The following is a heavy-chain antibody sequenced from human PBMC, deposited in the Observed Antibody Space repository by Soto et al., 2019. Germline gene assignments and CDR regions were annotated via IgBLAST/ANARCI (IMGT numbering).Heavy chain of an antibody. CDR2: INHSGTT. J-gene: IGHJ5*02. D-gene: IGHD3-3*01. CDR1: GGSFSGYY. CDR3: ARGWRFDP. V-gene: IGHV4-34*01. Sequence: PSETLSITCGVYGGSFSGYYWRWLRQSPGQGLEWIGEINHSGTTNYNPSLKSRATLSVDTCKKQFSLKLHAVTAADKATYYWARGWRFDPGGQGTVVT.